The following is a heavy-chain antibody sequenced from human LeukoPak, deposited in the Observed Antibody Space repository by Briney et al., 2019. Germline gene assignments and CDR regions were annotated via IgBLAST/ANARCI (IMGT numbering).Heavy chain of an antibody. J-gene: IGHJ4*02. CDR3: ARASWVSSADAVW. CDR2: MKGTGET. Sequence: PGGSLTLSCAASGLSFSSFAMSWVRQAPARGLQWLSSMKGTGETFYADSARGRFTLSRDDSRNTVYLQLNNLRVEDTAVYYCARASWVSSADAVWWGQGTVVTVSS. D-gene: IGHD3-16*01. CDR1: GLSFSSFA. V-gene: IGHV3-23*01.